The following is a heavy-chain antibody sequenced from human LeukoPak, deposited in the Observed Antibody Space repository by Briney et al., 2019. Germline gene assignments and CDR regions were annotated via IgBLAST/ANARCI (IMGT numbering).Heavy chain of an antibody. J-gene: IGHJ6*02. Sequence: PSETLSLTCTVSGGSISSYYWSWIRQPPGKGLEWIGEINHSGSTNYNPSLKSRVTISVDTSKNQFSLKLSSVTAADTAVYYCARGGVGTVVRGVIITDYYYYGMDVWGQGTTVTVSS. CDR2: INHSGST. V-gene: IGHV4-34*01. CDR1: GGSISSYY. D-gene: IGHD3-10*01. CDR3: ARGGVGTVVRGVIITDYYYYGMDV.